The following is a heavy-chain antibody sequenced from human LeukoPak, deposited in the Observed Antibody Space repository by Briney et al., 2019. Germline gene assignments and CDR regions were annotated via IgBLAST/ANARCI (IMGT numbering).Heavy chain of an antibody. D-gene: IGHD5-12*01. Sequence: GESLKISCKGSGYTFTNYWISWVRQMPGKGLEWMGRIDPSDSYTKYSPSFQGHVTISVDKSISTAYLQWSSLKASDTAIDYCASLRRGYFWGQGTLVTVSS. CDR2: IDPSDSYT. CDR1: GYTFTNYW. J-gene: IGHJ4*02. V-gene: IGHV5-10-1*01. CDR3: ASLRRGYF.